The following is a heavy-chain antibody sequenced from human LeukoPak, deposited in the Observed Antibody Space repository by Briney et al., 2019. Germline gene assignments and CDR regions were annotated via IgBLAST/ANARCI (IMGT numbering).Heavy chain of an antibody. Sequence: GASVKLSCKASGVTFSSYAISWVRQAPGQGLEWMGGIIPIFGTANYAQKVQGRVTITADESTSTAYMELSSLRSEDTAVYYCARAGATVTSGFDYWGQGTLVTVSS. CDR3: ARAGATVTSGFDY. V-gene: IGHV1-69*01. J-gene: IGHJ4*02. CDR1: GVTFSSYA. CDR2: IIPIFGTA. D-gene: IGHD4-17*01.